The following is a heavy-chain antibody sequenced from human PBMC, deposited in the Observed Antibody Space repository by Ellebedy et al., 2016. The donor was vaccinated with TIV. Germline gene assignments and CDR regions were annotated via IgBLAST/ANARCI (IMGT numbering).Heavy chain of an antibody. J-gene: IGHJ5*02. CDR1: GGSISSYY. CDR3: ARVRSYGSLCWFDP. CDR2: IYYSGST. Sequence: MPSETLSLTCTVSGGSISSYYWSWIRQPPGKGLEWIWYIYYSGSTYYNPSLKSLVTISVDTSKNQFSLKLSSVTAADTAVYYCARVRSYGSLCWFDPWGQGTLVTVSS. D-gene: IGHD5-18*01. V-gene: IGHV4-59*12.